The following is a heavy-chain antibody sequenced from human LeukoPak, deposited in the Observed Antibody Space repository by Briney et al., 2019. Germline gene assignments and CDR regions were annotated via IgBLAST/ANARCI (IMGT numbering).Heavy chain of an antibody. Sequence: SETLSLTCAVYGGSFSGYYWSWIRQPPGKGLEWIGEINRSGSTNYNPSLKSRVTISVDTSKNQFSLKLSSVTAADTAVYYCARNRGGPSIVATIIGGFDYWGQGTLVTVSS. D-gene: IGHD5-12*01. CDR2: INRSGST. CDR3: ARNRGGPSIVATIIGGFDY. J-gene: IGHJ4*02. V-gene: IGHV4-34*01. CDR1: GGSFSGYY.